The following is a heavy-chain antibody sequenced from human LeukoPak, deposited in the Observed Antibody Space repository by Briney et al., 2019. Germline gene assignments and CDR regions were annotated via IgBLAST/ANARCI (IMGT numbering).Heavy chain of an antibody. Sequence: GSLRLSCAASGFTFSSYAMSWVRQAPGKGLEWVSALSGSGGSTYYADSVKGRFTISRDNSKTTLYLQMNSLRAEDTAVYYCAKSWGYSYGSSYGMDVWGQGTTVTVSS. D-gene: IGHD5-18*01. J-gene: IGHJ6*02. CDR1: GFTFSSYA. V-gene: IGHV3-23*01. CDR2: LSGSGGST. CDR3: AKSWGYSYGSSYGMDV.